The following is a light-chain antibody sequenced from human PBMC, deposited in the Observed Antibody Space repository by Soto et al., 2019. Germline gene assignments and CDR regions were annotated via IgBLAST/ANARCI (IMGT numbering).Light chain of an antibody. Sequence: QAVVTQPPSASGTPGQRVTISCSGSSSNIGTNTVNWYQQLPATAPKLLIYSDSQRPSGVPDRFSGSKSGTSASLAISGLQSEDEADYYCAAWDDSLNGPVFGGGTKLTVL. V-gene: IGLV1-44*01. J-gene: IGLJ3*02. CDR2: SDS. CDR3: AAWDDSLNGPV. CDR1: SSNIGTNT.